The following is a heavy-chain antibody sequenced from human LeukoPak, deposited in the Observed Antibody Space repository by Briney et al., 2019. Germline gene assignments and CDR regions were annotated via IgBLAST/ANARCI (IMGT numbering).Heavy chain of an antibody. CDR3: ARFCSGGGCYHNWFDP. V-gene: IGHV1-18*01. CDR2: ISVYNGHT. D-gene: IGHD2-15*01. Sequence: ASVKVSCKASGYTFTSYGISWVRQAPGQRLEWMGWISVYNGHTNYAQKLQDRVTMTTDTATNTAYMELRSLRSDDTAVYHCARFCSGGGCYHNWFDPWGQGTLVTVS. CDR1: GYTFTSYG. J-gene: IGHJ5*02.